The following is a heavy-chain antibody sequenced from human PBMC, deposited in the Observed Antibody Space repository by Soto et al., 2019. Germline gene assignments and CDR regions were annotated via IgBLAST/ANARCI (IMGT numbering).Heavy chain of an antibody. Sequence: AGGSLRLSSAAAGGPFSSYAMSWVRQDPGKGLEWVSAISGSGGSTYYADSVKGRFTISRDNSKNTLYLQMNSLRAEDTAVYYCAKDLGGGCSGGSCFDAFDIWGQGTMVTVSS. J-gene: IGHJ3*02. D-gene: IGHD2-15*01. V-gene: IGHV3-23*01. CDR3: AKDLGGGCSGGSCFDAFDI. CDR1: GGPFSSYA. CDR2: ISGSGGST.